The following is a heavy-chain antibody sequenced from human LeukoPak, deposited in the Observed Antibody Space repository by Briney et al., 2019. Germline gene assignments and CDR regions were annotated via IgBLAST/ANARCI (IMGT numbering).Heavy chain of an antibody. J-gene: IGHJ6*02. V-gene: IGHV3-15*01. CDR2: IKSKTDGGTT. CDR3: TTVVPAAISYYYGMDV. D-gene: IGHD2-2*01. CDR1: GFTFSNDW. Sequence: GGSLRLSCAASGFTFSNDWMSWVRQAPGKGLEWVGRIKSKTDGGTTDYAAPVKGRFTISRDDSKNTLYLQMNSLKTEDTAVYYCTTVVPAAISYYYGMDVWGQGTTVTVSS.